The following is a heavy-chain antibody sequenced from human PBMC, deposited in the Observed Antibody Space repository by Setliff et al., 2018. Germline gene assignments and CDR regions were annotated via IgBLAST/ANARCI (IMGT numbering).Heavy chain of an antibody. D-gene: IGHD6-6*01. CDR2: LYHSGTT. J-gene: IGHJ5*02. V-gene: IGHV4-38-2*01. Sequence: SETLSLTCAVSGFSITSGYFWGWIRQPPGKGLEWIGRLYHSGTTYYNPSLKSRVTISVDTSKNQFSLRMRSVTAADAAIYYCARGRNVAARLLDTWGQGSRVTVSS. CDR3: ARGRNVAARLLDT. CDR1: GFSITSGYF.